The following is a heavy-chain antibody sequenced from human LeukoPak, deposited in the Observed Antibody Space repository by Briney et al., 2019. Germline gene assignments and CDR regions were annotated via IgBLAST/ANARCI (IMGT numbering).Heavy chain of an antibody. CDR3: ARVRQQPEKDFDY. Sequence: PSETLSLTCAVYGGSFSGYYWSWIRQPPGKGLEWIGEINHSGSTNYNPSLKSRVTISVDTSKNQFSLKLSSVTAADTAVYYCARVRQQPEKDFDYWGQGTLVTVSS. J-gene: IGHJ4*02. CDR2: INHSGST. D-gene: IGHD6-13*01. CDR1: GGSFSGYY. V-gene: IGHV4-34*01.